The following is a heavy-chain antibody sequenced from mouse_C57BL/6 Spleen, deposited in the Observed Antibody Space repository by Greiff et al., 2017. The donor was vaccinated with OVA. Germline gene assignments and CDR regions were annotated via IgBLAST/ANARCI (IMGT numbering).Heavy chain of an antibody. CDR2: ISYDGSN. CDR1: GYSITSGYY. Sequence: VQLKQSGPGLVKPSQSLSLTCSVTGYSITSGYYWNWIRQFPGNKLEWMGYISYDGSNNYNPSLKNRISITRDTSKNQFFLKLNSVTTEDTATYYCARDGHYPWFAYWGQGTLVTVSA. CDR3: ARDGHYPWFAY. D-gene: IGHD6-1*01. V-gene: IGHV3-6*01. J-gene: IGHJ3*01.